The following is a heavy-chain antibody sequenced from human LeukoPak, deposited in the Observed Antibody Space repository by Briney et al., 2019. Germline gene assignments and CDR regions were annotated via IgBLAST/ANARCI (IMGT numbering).Heavy chain of an antibody. CDR1: GGSISSSNW. D-gene: IGHD2-2*01. Sequence: SEILSLTCAVSGGSISSSNWWSWVRQPPGKGLEWIGEIYHSGSTNYNPSLKSRVTISVDKSKNQFSLKLSSVTAADTAVNYCATVTVVVPAAIRYFDLWGRGTLVTVSS. J-gene: IGHJ2*01. CDR3: ATVTVVVPAAIRYFDL. CDR2: IYHSGST. V-gene: IGHV4-4*02.